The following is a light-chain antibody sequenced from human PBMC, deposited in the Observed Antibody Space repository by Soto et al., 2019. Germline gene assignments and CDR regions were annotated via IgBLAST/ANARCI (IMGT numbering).Light chain of an antibody. CDR2: GAS. V-gene: IGKV3-20*01. CDR3: QQYASSPLT. Sequence: EIVLTQSPGTLSMSPGERATLSCRASQSITQSFLAWYQQRPSQSPRLLIYGASNRAAGIPGRFSGSGSGTDFSLTISRLEPEDFAVYYCQQYASSPLTFGGGTKVEIK. CDR1: QSITQSF. J-gene: IGKJ4*01.